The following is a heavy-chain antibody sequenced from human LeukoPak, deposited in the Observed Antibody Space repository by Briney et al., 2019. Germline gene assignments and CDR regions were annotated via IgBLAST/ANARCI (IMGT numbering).Heavy chain of an antibody. V-gene: IGHV4-34*11. Sequence: SETLSLTCAVYGGSFSGYYWSWIRQPPGKGLEWIGYIFYSGTTNYNPSLKSRVIISVDTSKNQFSLKLTSVTAADTAVYYCASLHSGYSSSWYGEDAFDIWGQGTMVTVSS. CDR2: IFYSGTT. CDR1: GGSFSGYY. CDR3: ASLHSGYSSSWYGEDAFDI. J-gene: IGHJ3*02. D-gene: IGHD6-13*01.